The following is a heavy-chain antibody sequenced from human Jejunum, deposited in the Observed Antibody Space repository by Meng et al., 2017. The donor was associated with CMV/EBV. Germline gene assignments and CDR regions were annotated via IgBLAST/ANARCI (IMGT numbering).Heavy chain of an antibody. Sequence: SGFSFSTSARTGVRQAPGRGVGWVSLIYSGGSTTYYANSVKGRFTISRDDSKTTLYLQMNSRRAEDTAIYYCAKDLFYDGSGYYLGNWGQGALVTVSS. CDR2: IYSGGSTT. CDR1: GFSFSTSA. D-gene: IGHD3-22*01. CDR3: AKDLFYDGSGYYLGN. J-gene: IGHJ4*02. V-gene: IGHV3-23*03.